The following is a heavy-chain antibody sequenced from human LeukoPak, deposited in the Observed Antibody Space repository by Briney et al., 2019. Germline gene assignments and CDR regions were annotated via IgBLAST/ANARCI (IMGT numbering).Heavy chain of an antibody. Sequence: GGSLRLSCSASGFTFSSYGMHWVRQAPGKGLEWVAVIWYDGSNKYYADSVKGRFTISRDDSKNTLYLQMDSLRAEDTAVYCCVRDGGAGFDYWGQGTLVTVSS. CDR2: IWYDGSNK. CDR1: GFTFSSYG. J-gene: IGHJ4*02. V-gene: IGHV3-33*08. D-gene: IGHD1-14*01. CDR3: VRDGGAGFDY.